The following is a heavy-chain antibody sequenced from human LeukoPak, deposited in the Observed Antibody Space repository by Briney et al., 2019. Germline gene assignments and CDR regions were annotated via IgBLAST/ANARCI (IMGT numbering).Heavy chain of an antibody. V-gene: IGHV4-34*01. D-gene: IGHD3-10*01. CDR2: INHSGST. CDR3: ARARRLHYYGSGSPGFDY. CDR1: GGSLSGYY. Sequence: SETLSLTCAVYGGSLSGYYWTWIRQPPGKGLEWIGEINHSGSTNYNPSLKSRVTMSVDTSKNQFSLKLSSVTAADTAVYYCARARRLHYYGSGSPGFDYWGQGTLVTVSS. J-gene: IGHJ4*02.